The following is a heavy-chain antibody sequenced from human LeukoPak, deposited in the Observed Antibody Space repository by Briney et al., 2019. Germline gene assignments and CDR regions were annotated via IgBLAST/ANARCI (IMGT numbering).Heavy chain of an antibody. CDR3: ARSRRVRYCSNISCYAGFFEY. CDR1: GGTFSNYG. D-gene: IGHD2-2*01. J-gene: IGHJ4*02. V-gene: IGHV1-69*13. Sequence: GASVKVSCKASGGTFSNYGISWVRQAPGQGLECIGGIIPIFGKANYAQKFQGRVTITADESTSTAYMELSSLRSEDTAVYYCARSRRVRYCSNISCYAGFFEYWGQGTLVTVSS. CDR2: IIPIFGKA.